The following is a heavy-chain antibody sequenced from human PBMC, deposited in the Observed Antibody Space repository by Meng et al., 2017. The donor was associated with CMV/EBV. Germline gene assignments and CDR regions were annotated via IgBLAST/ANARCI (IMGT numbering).Heavy chain of an antibody. CDR3: ARKGFYYGSGGSQYYYGMDV. J-gene: IGHJ6*02. CDR2: IIPILGVA. Sequence: SVKVSCKASGGTFSSYAISWVRQAPGQRLEWMGGIIPILGVANYAQKFQGRVTITADKSTSTAYMELSSLRSEDTAVYYCARKGFYYGSGGSQYYYGMDVWGQGTTVTVSS. CDR1: GGTFSSYA. V-gene: IGHV1-69*10. D-gene: IGHD3-10*01.